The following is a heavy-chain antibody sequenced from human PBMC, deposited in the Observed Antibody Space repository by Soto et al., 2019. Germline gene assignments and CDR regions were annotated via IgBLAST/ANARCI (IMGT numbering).Heavy chain of an antibody. CDR2: ISFDGNNK. CDR1: GFTFSNYG. V-gene: IGHV3-30*18. Sequence: HPGGALRVSCPASGFTFSNYGMHWVRQAPGKGLEGGAAISFDGNNKYYADSVEGRFTISRDNSKDTLYLQMNNLRTDDTPVYYCPKDRYTVTTCDYWGQGTLVTVSS. D-gene: IGHD4-4*01. CDR3: PKDRYTVTTCDY. J-gene: IGHJ4*02.